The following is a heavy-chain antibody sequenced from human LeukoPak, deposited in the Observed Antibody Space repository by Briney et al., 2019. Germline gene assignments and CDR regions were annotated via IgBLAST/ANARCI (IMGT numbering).Heavy chain of an antibody. CDR3: AAIFELRSNGPYFNS. D-gene: IGHD1-7*01. J-gene: IGHJ4*02. V-gene: IGHV3-53*01. Sequence: GGSLRLSCAPSRFTVSSNYMSWVRQAPGKGLEWVSVIYSGGDTFYADSVKGRFTISRDNSKNTLYLQMNSLRAEDTAVYYCAAIFELRSNGPYFNSWGQGTLVTVSS. CDR2: IYSGGDT. CDR1: RFTVSSNY.